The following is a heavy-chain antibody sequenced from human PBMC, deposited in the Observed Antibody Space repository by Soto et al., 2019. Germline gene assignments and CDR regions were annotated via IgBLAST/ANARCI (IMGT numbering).Heavy chain of an antibody. CDR1: GFTFSSYA. D-gene: IGHD3-9*01. CDR2: ISYDGSNK. CDR3: ARVRSTYYDILTGYLGGAFDI. J-gene: IGHJ3*02. V-gene: IGHV3-30-3*01. Sequence: QPGGSLRLSCAASGFTFSSYAMHWVRQAPGKGLEWVAVISYDGSNKYYADSVKGRFTISRDNSKNTLYLQMNSLRAEDTAVYYCARVRSTYYDILTGYLGGAFDIWGQGTMVTVSS.